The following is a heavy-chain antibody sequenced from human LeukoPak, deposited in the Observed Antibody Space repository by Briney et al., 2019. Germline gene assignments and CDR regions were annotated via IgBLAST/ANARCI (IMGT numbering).Heavy chain of an antibody. CDR2: IDWDDDK. CDR1: GGSISSGDYY. CDR3: ARITPAGRQLDY. D-gene: IGHD6-13*01. J-gene: IGHJ4*02. V-gene: IGHV2-70*11. Sequence: TLSLTCTVSGGSISSGDYYWSWIRQPPGKALEWLARIDWDDDKYYSTSLKTRLTISKDTSKNQVVLTMTNMDPVDTATYYCARITPAGRQLDYWGQGTLVTVSS.